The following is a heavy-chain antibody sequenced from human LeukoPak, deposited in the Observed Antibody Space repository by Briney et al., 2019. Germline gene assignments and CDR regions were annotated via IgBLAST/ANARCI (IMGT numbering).Heavy chain of an antibody. V-gene: IGHV3-9*03. D-gene: IGHD6-13*01. J-gene: IGHJ4*02. CDR3: AKNQDASSWYGGLDY. Sequence: GRSLRHFCGASGFTFEDYAMHWVRQAPAKGVEGVSGVSWYSGSIDYADSVKGRFTISRDNAKNALYLQMNSLRAEDMAFYYCAKNQDASSWYGGLDYWGQGTLVTVS. CDR2: VSWYSGSI. CDR1: GFTFEDYA.